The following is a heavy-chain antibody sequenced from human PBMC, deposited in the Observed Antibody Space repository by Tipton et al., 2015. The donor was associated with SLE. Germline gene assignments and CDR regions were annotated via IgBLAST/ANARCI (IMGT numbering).Heavy chain of an antibody. CDR3: GRGKYSSGRGYYYGMDV. Sequence: SLRLSCAASGFPFSTFSMNWVRQASGKGLEWVAYVTSTSNAIFYADSVKDRFTISRDNAKNSLYLQMNSLRPEDTAVYYCGRGKYSSGRGYYYGMDVWGQGTTVTVSS. J-gene: IGHJ6*02. V-gene: IGHV3-48*01. CDR1: GFPFSTFS. D-gene: IGHD6-19*01. CDR2: VTSTSNAI.